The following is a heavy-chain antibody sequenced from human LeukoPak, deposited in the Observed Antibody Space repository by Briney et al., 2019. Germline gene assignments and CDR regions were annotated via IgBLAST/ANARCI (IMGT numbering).Heavy chain of an antibody. V-gene: IGHV1-18*01. Sequence: ASVKVSCKASGYTFTSYGISWVRQAPGQGLEWMGWISAYNGNTNYAQKLQGRVTMTTDTSTSTAYMELRSLRSDDTAVYYCGREFFRYYYDSSGHYADYWGQGTLVTVSS. D-gene: IGHD3-22*01. CDR2: ISAYNGNT. CDR3: GREFFRYYYDSSGHYADY. J-gene: IGHJ4*02. CDR1: GYTFTSYG.